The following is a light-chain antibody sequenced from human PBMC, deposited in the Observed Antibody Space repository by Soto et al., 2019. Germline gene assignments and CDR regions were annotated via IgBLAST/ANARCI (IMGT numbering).Light chain of an antibody. CDR2: KAS. V-gene: IGKV1-5*03. CDR1: QNIYTW. Sequence: IQMTQSPSTLSASVGERVTITCRASQNIYTWLAWYQQKPGKAPNLLIYKASSLKSGVPSRFSGSGSGTEFSLTISSLQPDDFATYHCQQYNSYPWTFGQGTKVEIK. J-gene: IGKJ1*01. CDR3: QQYNSYPWT.